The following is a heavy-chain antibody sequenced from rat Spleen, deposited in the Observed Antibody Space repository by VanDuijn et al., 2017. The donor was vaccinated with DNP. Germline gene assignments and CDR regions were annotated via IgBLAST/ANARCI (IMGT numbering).Heavy chain of an antibody. Sequence: EVQLVESRGGLVQPGRSLKLSCAASGFTFSDYYMAWVRQAPTKGLEWVASINYEGSSTYYRDSVRGRFTISRDNAKSTLYLQMDSLRSEETATYYCARQGSYYFDYWGQGVMVTVSS. CDR1: GFTFSDYY. CDR2: INYEGSST. J-gene: IGHJ2*01. V-gene: IGHV5-7*01. CDR3: ARQGSYYFDY.